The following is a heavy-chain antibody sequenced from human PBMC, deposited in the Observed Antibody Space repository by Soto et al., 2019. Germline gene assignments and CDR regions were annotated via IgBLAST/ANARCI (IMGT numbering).Heavy chain of an antibody. D-gene: IGHD4-17*01. CDR3: AKDFSRLYGDPDN. Sequence: GGSLRLSCVASGFVFSAYAMSWVRQASGKGLEWVSVISTSGATTYYAESVKGRFTISRDSPKNTLYLQMNSLRAEDTAVYYCAKDFSRLYGDPDNWGQGTLVTVSS. CDR1: GFVFSAYA. J-gene: IGHJ4*02. CDR2: ISTSGATT. V-gene: IGHV3-23*01.